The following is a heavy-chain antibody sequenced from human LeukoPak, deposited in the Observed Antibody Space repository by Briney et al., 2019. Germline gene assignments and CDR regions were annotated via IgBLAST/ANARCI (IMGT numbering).Heavy chain of an antibody. CDR3: ARHLSGSYSRYYYYMDV. J-gene: IGHJ6*03. CDR1: GGSFSGYY. V-gene: IGHV4-34*01. Sequence: SETLSLTCAVYGGSFSGYYWSWIRQPPGKGLEWIGEINHSGSTNYNPSLKSRVTISADTSKNQFSLKLSSVTAADTAVYYCARHLSGSYSRYYYYMDVWGKGTTVTVSS. CDR2: INHSGST. D-gene: IGHD1-26*01.